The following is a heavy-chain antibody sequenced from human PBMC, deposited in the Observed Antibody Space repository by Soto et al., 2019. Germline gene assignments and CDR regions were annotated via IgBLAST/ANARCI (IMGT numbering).Heavy chain of an antibody. D-gene: IGHD3-16*02. CDR3: ARSVIGRVGLDD. CDR2: IYHGGST. Sequence: QVQLQESGPGLVKPSETLSLTCAVSGGSIIRSDWWSWVRQPPGKGLEWIGEIYHGGSTNYDPSLKSRVTISVDKSKYQFSLKLSSVTAADTAVYYCARSVIGRVGLDDWGQGTLVTVSS. CDR1: GGSIIRSDW. J-gene: IGHJ4*02. V-gene: IGHV4-4*02.